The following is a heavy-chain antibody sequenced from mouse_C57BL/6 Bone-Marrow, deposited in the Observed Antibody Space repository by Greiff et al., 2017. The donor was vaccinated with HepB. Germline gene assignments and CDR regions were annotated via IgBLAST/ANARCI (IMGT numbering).Heavy chain of an antibody. J-gene: IGHJ3*01. CDR2: ISYDGSN. CDR1: GYSITSGYY. Sequence: EVHLVESGPGLVKPSQSLSLTCSVTGYSITSGYYWNWIRQFPGNKLEWMGYISYDGSNNYNPSLKNRISITRDTSKNQFFLKLNSVTTEDTATYYCAREAWFAYWGQGTLVTVSA. V-gene: IGHV3-6*01. CDR3: AREAWFAY.